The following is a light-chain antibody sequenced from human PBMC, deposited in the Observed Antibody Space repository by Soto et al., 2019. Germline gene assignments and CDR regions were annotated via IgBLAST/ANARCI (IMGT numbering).Light chain of an antibody. CDR1: SSDVGGYNY. CDR3: SSYAGSNNFV. Sequence: HSALTQPPSASGSPGQSVTISCTGTSSDVGGYNYVPWYQQHPGKAFKLMIYEVSKRPSGVPDRFSGSKSGNTASLTVSGLQAEDEADYYCSSYAGSNNFVFGTGTKVTVL. CDR2: EVS. V-gene: IGLV2-8*01. J-gene: IGLJ1*01.